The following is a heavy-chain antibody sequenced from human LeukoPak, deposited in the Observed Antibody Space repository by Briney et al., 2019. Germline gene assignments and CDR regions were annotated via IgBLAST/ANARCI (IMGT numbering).Heavy chain of an antibody. J-gene: IGHJ6*03. CDR2: TNNSGRT. CDR1: GGSFSGYY. Sequence: SETLSLTCAVYGGSFSGYYWSWIRQPPGRGREWIGETNNSGRTNYNPSLKSRVIISVDTSTNQFSLRLYSVSAADTAEYYCGGSVSNYYYYYMDVWGKGTTVTVSS. CDR3: GGSVSNYYYYYMDV. D-gene: IGHD3-10*01. V-gene: IGHV4-34*01.